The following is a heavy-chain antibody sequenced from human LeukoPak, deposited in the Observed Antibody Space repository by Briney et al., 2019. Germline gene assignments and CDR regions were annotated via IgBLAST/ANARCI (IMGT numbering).Heavy chain of an antibody. CDR2: ISDRGLT. J-gene: IGHJ4*02. CDR1: GGSIRSGAYD. Sequence: SETLSLTCIVSGGSIRSGAYDWSWIRQPPGEGLEWIGHISDRGLTYYNPSLKSRLTISIDTSRNQFSLKLNSVTSADTAVYYCARDGDSGAYDSWGRGTLVTVPS. CDR3: ARDGDSGAYDS. D-gene: IGHD5-18*01. V-gene: IGHV4-31*03.